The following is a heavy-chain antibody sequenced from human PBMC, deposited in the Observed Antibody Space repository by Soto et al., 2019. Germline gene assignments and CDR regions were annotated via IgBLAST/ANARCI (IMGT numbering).Heavy chain of an antibody. D-gene: IGHD6-19*01. CDR3: AKEDLIAVAEYFDY. Sequence: GGSMRLSCAASGFPFNSYAVSWVRQAPGKGLQWVSAISGSGGSTYYADSVKGRFPLSRDNSKNTLYLQMNSLRAEDTAVYYCAKEDLIAVAEYFDYWGQGTLVTVSS. CDR1: GFPFNSYA. V-gene: IGHV3-23*01. CDR2: ISGSGGST. J-gene: IGHJ4*02.